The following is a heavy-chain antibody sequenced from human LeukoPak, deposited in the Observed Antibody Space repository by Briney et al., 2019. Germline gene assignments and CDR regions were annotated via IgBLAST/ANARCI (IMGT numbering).Heavy chain of an antibody. V-gene: IGHV4-34*01. CDR1: GGSFSGYY. J-gene: IGHJ6*02. D-gene: IGHD6-13*01. CDR2: INHSGST. CDR3: ARTSWYPPPHYYYYGMDV. Sequence: PSETLSLTCAVYGGSFSGYYWSWIRQPPGKGLEWIGEINHSGSTNYNPSLKSRVTISVDTSKNQFSLKLSSVPAADTAVYYCARTSWYPPPHYYYYGMDVWGQGTTVTVSS.